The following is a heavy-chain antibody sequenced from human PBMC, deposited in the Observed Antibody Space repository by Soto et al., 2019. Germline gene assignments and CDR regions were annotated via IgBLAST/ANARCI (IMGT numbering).Heavy chain of an antibody. D-gene: IGHD1-1*01. CDR1: GGSISSYY. Sequence: PSETLSLTCTVSGGSISSYYWSWIRQPPGKGLEWIGYIYYSGSTNYNPSLKSRVTISVDTSKNQFSLKLSSVTAADTAVYYCAALLDPRGYYYYMDVSGKGTTVTVSS. V-gene: IGHV4-59*08. CDR2: IYYSGST. J-gene: IGHJ6*03. CDR3: AALLDPRGYYYYMDV.